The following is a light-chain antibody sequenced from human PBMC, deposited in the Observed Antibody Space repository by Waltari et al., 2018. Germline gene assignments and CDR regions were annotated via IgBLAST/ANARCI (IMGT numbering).Light chain of an antibody. CDR2: HAS. J-gene: IGKJ4*01. V-gene: IGKV3-11*01. Sequence: EVVLTQSPATLSLSPGERATLSCSASQSVSTFLAWYQQEPGQAPRLLIFHASNRATSIPARFSGGVSETDFSLTISGLETEDFAVYYCQQSSSCPPLTFGGGTKVEIK. CDR3: QQSSSCPPLT. CDR1: QSVSTF.